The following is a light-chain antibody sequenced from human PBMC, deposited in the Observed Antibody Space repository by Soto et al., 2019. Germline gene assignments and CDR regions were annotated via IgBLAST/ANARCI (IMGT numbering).Light chain of an antibody. CDR1: QSVRSN. CDR3: QQYNNWPPIT. J-gene: IGKJ5*01. Sequence: EIVMTQSPATLSVSAGERATLSCRARQSVRSNLAWYQQKPGQAPRLLIYDASTRATGSPARFSGSGSGTEFILTISSLQSEDFGVYYCQQYNNWPPITFGQGTRLEIK. CDR2: DAS. V-gene: IGKV3D-15*01.